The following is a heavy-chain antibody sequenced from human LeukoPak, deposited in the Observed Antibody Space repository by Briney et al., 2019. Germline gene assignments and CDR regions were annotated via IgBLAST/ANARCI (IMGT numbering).Heavy chain of an antibody. Sequence: SETLSLSCADHGGSSSGSMSCWIRERLGEGVGWVGQIYHSGSTNYNTSLKSRVTISVDTSKNHSSLKLSSVTAAYTAVYYCARESRGYDIRRPTNYYYDYGMDVWGQGTTVTVSS. D-gene: IGHD3-9*01. CDR2: IYHSGST. CDR1: GGSSSGSM. CDR3: ARESRGYDIRRPTNYYYDYGMDV. V-gene: IGHV4-34*01. J-gene: IGHJ6*02.